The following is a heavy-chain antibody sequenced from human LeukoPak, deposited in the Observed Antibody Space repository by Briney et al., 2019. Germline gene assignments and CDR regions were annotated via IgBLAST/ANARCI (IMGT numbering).Heavy chain of an antibody. J-gene: IGHJ6*03. Sequence: GASVKVSCKASGGTFSSYAISWVRQAPGQGLEWMGGIIPIFGTANYAQKFQGRVTITTDESTSTAYMELSSLRSEDTAVFYCAKGKGSGSDLFYSYYYMDVWGKGTTVTVSS. CDR2: IIPIFGTA. D-gene: IGHD1-26*01. CDR3: AKGKGSGSDLFYSYYYMDV. CDR1: GGTFSSYA. V-gene: IGHV1-69*05.